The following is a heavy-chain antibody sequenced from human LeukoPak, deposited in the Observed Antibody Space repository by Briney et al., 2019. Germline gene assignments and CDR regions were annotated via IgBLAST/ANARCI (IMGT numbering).Heavy chain of an antibody. Sequence: ASVKVSCKASGYSFTSSGFTWVRQAPGQGLEWMGWTSAYTGNTNYAQKLQGRVTMTTVTSTITAYMELRSLISDDTAVYYCARIYFGSGSFAFDIWGQGTMVTVSS. CDR3: ARIYFGSGSFAFDI. D-gene: IGHD3-10*01. J-gene: IGHJ3*02. CDR2: TSAYTGNT. V-gene: IGHV1-18*01. CDR1: GYSFTSSG.